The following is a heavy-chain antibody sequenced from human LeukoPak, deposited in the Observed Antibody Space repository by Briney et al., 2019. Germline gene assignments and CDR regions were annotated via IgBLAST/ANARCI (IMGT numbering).Heavy chain of an antibody. Sequence: PGGSLRLSCAASGFTFSSYEMNWVRQAPGKGLEWVSFISSGVTTIYYAGSVEGRFTISRDNAKNSLYLQMNSLRAEDTAVYYCARGNIAAAPPAAFWGQGTLVTVSS. V-gene: IGHV3-48*03. CDR2: ISSGVTTI. D-gene: IGHD6-13*01. J-gene: IGHJ4*02. CDR1: GFTFSSYE. CDR3: ARGNIAAAPPAAF.